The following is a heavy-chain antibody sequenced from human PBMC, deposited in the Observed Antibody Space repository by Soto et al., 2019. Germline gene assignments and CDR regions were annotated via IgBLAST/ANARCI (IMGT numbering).Heavy chain of an antibody. V-gene: IGHV4-59*01. CDR1: GGSIRSYN. J-gene: IGHJ5*02. CDR2: IHYSGST. Sequence: SGTLSFTCTVPGGSIRSYNWSWFRQPPGKGLEWIGYIHYSGSTNYNPSLKSRVTKSLDTYKNQLCLKLTSVTAADTAIYYCATNGYNYPNWFDPLGQGTLVTLSS. CDR3: ATNGYNYPNWFDP. D-gene: IGHD3-22*01.